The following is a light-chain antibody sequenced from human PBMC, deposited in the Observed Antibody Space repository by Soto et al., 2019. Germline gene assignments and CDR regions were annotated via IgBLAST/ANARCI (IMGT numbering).Light chain of an antibody. J-gene: IGLJ2*01. CDR3: CSYATTTL. Sequence: QSALTQPASVSGSPGQSITIYCTGTSSDVGGYEFVSWFQQHPGKAPKLILYEVSNRPSGVSDRFSGSKSGNMASLTISGLQADDEADYYCCSYATTTLFGGGTQLTVL. CDR1: SSDVGGYEF. CDR2: EVS. V-gene: IGLV2-14*01.